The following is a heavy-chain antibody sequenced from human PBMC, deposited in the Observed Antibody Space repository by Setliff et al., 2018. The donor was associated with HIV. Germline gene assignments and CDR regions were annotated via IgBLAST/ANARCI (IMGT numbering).Heavy chain of an antibody. Sequence: LSLTCAVSGVSISSQYWSWIRQPAGKGLEWIGYIYYSGSTYYNPSLKSRVTISLETSKNQFSLKLRSVTAADTAVYYCTRGGSMTTLTTWGQGTLVTVSS. D-gene: IGHD4-4*01. CDR1: GVSISSQY. J-gene: IGHJ4*02. CDR3: TRGGSMTTLTT. V-gene: IGHV4-59*11. CDR2: IYYSGST.